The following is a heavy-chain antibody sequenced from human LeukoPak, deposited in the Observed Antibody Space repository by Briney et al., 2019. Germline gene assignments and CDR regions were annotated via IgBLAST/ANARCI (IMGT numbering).Heavy chain of an antibody. V-gene: IGHV3-48*04. CDR2: ISSSGSTI. D-gene: IGHD5-18*01. CDR1: GFTFSSYS. Sequence: GGSLRLSCAASGFTFSSYSMNWVRQAPGKGLEWVSYISSSGSTIYYADSVKGRFTISRDNAKNSLYLQMNSLRAEDTAVYYCARGSLGYSYGYGDAFDIWGQGTMVTVSS. CDR3: ARGSLGYSYGYGDAFDI. J-gene: IGHJ3*02.